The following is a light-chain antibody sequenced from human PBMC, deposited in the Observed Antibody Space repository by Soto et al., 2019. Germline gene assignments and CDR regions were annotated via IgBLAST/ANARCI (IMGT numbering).Light chain of an antibody. CDR2: WAS. J-gene: IGKJ3*01. V-gene: IGKV4-1*01. CDR3: QQYYSSPFT. Sequence: DIVRTQSPDSLAVSLGERATINCKSSQSILYSTNNKNYLAWYQQRPGQPPRLLIHWASTRESGVPDRFSGSGSGTDFTLTISSLQAEDVAVYYCQQYYSSPFTFGPGTKVDIK. CDR1: QSILYSTNNKNY.